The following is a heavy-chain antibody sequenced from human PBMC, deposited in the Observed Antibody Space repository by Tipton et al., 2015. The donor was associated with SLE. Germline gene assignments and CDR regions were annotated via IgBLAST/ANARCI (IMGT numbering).Heavy chain of an antibody. CDR2: IYYSGST. Sequence: TLSLTCTVSGGSISSYYWSWIRQPPGKGLEWIGYIYYSGSTNYNPSLKSRVTISVDTSKNQFSLKLGIVTAADTAVYYCAVGYCSGGSCYSGGWFDPWGQGTLVTVSS. CDR1: GGSISSYY. CDR3: AVGYCSGGSCYSGGWFDP. J-gene: IGHJ5*02. V-gene: IGHV4-59*12. D-gene: IGHD2-15*01.